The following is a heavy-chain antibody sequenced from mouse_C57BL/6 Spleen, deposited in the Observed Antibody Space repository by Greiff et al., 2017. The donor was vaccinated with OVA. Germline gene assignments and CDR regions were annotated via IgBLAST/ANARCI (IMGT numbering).Heavy chain of an antibody. V-gene: IGHV5-6*01. J-gene: IGHJ2*01. CDR1: GFTFSSYG. CDR2: ISSGGSYT. Sequence: EVQVVESGGDLVKPGGSLKLSCAASGFTFSSYGMSWVRQTPDKRLEWVATISSGGSYTYYPDSVKGRFTISRDNAKNTLYLQMSSLKSEDTAMYYCARRHYYGSSYFDYWGQGTTLTVSS. CDR3: ARRHYYGSSYFDY. D-gene: IGHD1-1*01.